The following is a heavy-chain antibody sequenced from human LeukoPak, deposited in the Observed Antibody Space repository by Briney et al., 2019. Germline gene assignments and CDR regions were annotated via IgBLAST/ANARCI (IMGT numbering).Heavy chain of an antibody. Sequence: GASVKVSCKVSGYTFTDYYMHWVQQAPGKGLEWMGLVDPEDGETIYAEKFQGRVTITADTSTDTAYMELSSLRSEDTAVYYCARDYDYGDYVRFDYWGQGTLVTVSS. J-gene: IGHJ4*02. D-gene: IGHD4-17*01. CDR3: ARDYDYGDYVRFDY. CDR1: GYTFTDYY. V-gene: IGHV1-69-2*01. CDR2: VDPEDGET.